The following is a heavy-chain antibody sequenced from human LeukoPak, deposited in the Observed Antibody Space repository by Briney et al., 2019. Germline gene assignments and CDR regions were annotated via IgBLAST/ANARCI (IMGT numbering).Heavy chain of an antibody. Sequence: PGGSLRLSCAASGATFSSYSMTWVRQAPGKGLEWVSSISSSSDYIYYADSVRGRFTISRDNAKNSLYLQMNSLRAEDTAVYYCARGYCSSTSCLDYYYYYMDAWGKGTTVTVSS. CDR3: ARGYCSSTSCLDYYYYYMDA. D-gene: IGHD2-2*01. CDR1: GATFSSYS. J-gene: IGHJ6*03. CDR2: ISSSSDYI. V-gene: IGHV3-21*01.